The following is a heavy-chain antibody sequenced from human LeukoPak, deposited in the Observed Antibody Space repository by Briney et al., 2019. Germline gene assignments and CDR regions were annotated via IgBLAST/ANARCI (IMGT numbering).Heavy chain of an antibody. CDR3: ARDRYCSSTSCYSYYFDY. CDR2: IYYSGST. CDR1: GGPISRGGYY. J-gene: IGHJ4*02. D-gene: IGHD2-2*01. V-gene: IGHV4-31*03. Sequence: SETLSLTCTVSGGPISRGGYYLSWIREHPGKGLEWIVYIYYSGSTYYNPSLKSRVTISVDTSKNQFSLKLSSVTAADTAVYYCARDRYCSSTSCYSYYFDYWGQGTLVTVSS.